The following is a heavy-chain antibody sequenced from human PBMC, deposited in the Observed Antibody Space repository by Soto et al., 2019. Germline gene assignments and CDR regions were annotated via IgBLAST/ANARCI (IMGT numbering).Heavy chain of an antibody. CDR1: GGTFSSYA. D-gene: IGHD2-2*02. CDR2: IIPIFGTA. CDR3: ASIPLCSTSCYKAGIAARPVAFDI. Sequence: QVQLVQSGAEVKKPGSSVKVSCKASGGTFSSYAISWVRQAPGQGLEWMGGIIPIFGTANYAQKFQGRVTITADKSTSSAYMELISLRSEDTGVYYCASIPLCSTSCYKAGIAARPVAFDIWGQGTMVTVSS. V-gene: IGHV1-69*06. J-gene: IGHJ3*02.